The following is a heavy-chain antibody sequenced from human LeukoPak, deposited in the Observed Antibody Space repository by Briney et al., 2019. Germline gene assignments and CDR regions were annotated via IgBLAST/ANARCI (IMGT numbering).Heavy chain of an antibody. Sequence: SQTLSLTCAISGDSVSSNSAAWSWIRQSPSRGLEWLGRTYFRSNWYNNYALSVKSRITINPDTSKNQFSLQLNSVTPEDTAMYYCARELTDYYYMDVWGKGTTVTVSS. CDR2: TYFRSNWYN. CDR1: GDSVSSNSAA. J-gene: IGHJ6*03. D-gene: IGHD1-14*01. V-gene: IGHV6-1*01. CDR3: ARELTDYYYMDV.